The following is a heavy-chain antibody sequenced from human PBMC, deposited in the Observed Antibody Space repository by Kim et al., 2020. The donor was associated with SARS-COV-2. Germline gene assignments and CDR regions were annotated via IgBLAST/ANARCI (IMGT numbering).Heavy chain of an antibody. CDR2: R. J-gene: IGHJ2*01. V-gene: IGHV3-11*04. CDR3: TRENFWYFDL. D-gene: IGHD1-7*01. Sequence: RYYAEAVKGRLTGSRDNAKNSLYLQMNSLRAEETAIYFCTRENFWYFDLWGRGTLVTVSS.